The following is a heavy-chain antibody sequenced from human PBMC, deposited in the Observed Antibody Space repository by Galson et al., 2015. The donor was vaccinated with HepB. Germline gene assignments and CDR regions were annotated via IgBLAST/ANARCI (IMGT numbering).Heavy chain of an antibody. J-gene: IGHJ2*01. CDR3: ARGRDGYNFWYFDL. Sequence: SCAASGFTFSSYGIHWVRQAPGQGLEWMGGIIPNFRTANYHQDFQGRLTMTVDESTNTAYMELSSLTSDDTAIYFCARGRDGYNFWYFDLWGRGTLVTVSS. CDR1: GFTFSSYG. D-gene: IGHD5-24*01. V-gene: IGHV1-69*01. CDR2: IIPNFRTA.